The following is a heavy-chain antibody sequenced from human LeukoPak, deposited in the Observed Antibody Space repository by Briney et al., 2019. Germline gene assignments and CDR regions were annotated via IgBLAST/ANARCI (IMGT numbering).Heavy chain of an antibody. D-gene: IGHD6-13*01. J-gene: IGHJ4*02. CDR1: GFTFSSYS. CDR3: ARGCVSSWYGG. V-gene: IGHV3-48*04. Sequence: GGSLRLSCAASGFTFSSYSMKWVRQAPGKGLEWGSYISSSSSTIYYADSVKVRFTTSRDNAKNSLYLQMNSLRAEDTAVYYCARGCVSSWYGGWGQGTLVTVSS. CDR2: ISSSSSTI.